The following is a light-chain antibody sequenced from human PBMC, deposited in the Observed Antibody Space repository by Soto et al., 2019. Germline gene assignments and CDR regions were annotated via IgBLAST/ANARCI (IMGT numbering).Light chain of an antibody. CDR2: DAS. CDR3: QHYNTYPWT. Sequence: DIQMTQSPSTLSASVGDRVTITCRASQSISNWLAWYQQKPGKAPKFLIYDASSLESGVPSRFSGSGSGTIITLTISSLQPDDFATYYCQHYNTYPWTFGQGTKVEIK. V-gene: IGKV1-5*01. CDR1: QSISNW. J-gene: IGKJ1*01.